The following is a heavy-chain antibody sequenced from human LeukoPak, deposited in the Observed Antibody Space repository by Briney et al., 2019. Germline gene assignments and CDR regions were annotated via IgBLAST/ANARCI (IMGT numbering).Heavy chain of an antibody. CDR2: VYYSGST. Sequence: PSETLSLTCTVSGGSISTTNYYWGWIRQSPGKGLEWFGCVYYSGSTYYNPSLKSRVTISVKTSKNQFSLKLRSVTAADTAVYYCARVTGYTIEDYFDYWGQGTLVTVSS. CDR1: GGSISTTNYY. D-gene: IGHD3-9*01. V-gene: IGHV4-39*07. J-gene: IGHJ4*02. CDR3: ARVTGYTIEDYFDY.